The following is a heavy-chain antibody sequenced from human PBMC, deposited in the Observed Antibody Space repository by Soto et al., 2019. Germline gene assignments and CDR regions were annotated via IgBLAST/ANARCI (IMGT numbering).Heavy chain of an antibody. V-gene: IGHV4-59*12. D-gene: IGHD2-21*02. J-gene: IGHJ6*02. Sequence: PSETLSLTCTVFGGSISSFYWSWIRQPPGMGLEWIGYISYTGRTNYNPSLKSRLTISVDPYKNQFSLKVSSVTAADKAVYYCARGKTVTATFYYYYATDVWGQGTTVTVSS. CDR1: GGSISSFY. CDR3: ARGKTVTATFYYYYATDV. CDR2: ISYTGRT.